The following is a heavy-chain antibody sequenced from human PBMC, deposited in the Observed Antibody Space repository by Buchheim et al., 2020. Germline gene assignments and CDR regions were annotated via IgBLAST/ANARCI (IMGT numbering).Heavy chain of an antibody. Sequence: QVHLVESGGGVVQPGRSLRLSCAASGFTFSSYAMHWVRQAPGKGLEWVAVISSDGTIKYYADSVKGRFTISRDNSKNTLDLQMNSLRTEDTAVYYCAKKGGIGETTDYFDYWGQGTL. CDR1: GFTFSSYA. J-gene: IGHJ4*02. D-gene: IGHD1-1*01. CDR2: ISSDGTIK. V-gene: IGHV3-30-3*02. CDR3: AKKGGIGETTDYFDY.